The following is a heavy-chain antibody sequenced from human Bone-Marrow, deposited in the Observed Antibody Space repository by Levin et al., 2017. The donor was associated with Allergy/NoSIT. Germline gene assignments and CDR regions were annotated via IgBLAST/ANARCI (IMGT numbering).Heavy chain of an antibody. CDR2: IYWDGDK. CDR3: ARSLGEYYDVLTAYYIRSGGCFFDY. J-gene: IGHJ4*02. CDR1: GFALTTSGMG. Sequence: ESGPTLVKPTQTLRLTCTFSGFALTTSGMGVGWIRQPPGKALEWLAHIYWDGDKRYSPSLRSRLTIANGTSNNHVVLTMTNMDPADTATYYCARSLGEYYDVLTAYYIRSGGCFFDYWGQGTLVTVPS. D-gene: IGHD3-9*01. V-gene: IGHV2-5*02.